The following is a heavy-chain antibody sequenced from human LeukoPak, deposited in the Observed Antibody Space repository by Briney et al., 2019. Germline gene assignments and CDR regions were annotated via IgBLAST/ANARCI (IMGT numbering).Heavy chain of an antibody. CDR2: IKQDGSEK. Sequence: PGGSLRLSCAASGFTFSSYWMSWVRQAPGKGLERVANIKQDGSEKYYVDSVKGRFTISRDNAKDSLYLQMNSLRAEDTAVYYCARAAWGPWLNYFDYWGQGTLVTVSS. CDR3: ARAAWGPWLNYFDY. D-gene: IGHD5-12*01. V-gene: IGHV3-7*03. CDR1: GFTFSSYW. J-gene: IGHJ4*02.